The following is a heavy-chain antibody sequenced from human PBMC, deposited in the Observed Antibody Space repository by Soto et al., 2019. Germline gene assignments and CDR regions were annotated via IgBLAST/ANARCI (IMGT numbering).Heavy chain of an antibody. V-gene: IGHV3-30*18. CDR3: AKDLGHGGRGAFDI. D-gene: IGHD7-27*01. Sequence: QVQLVESGGGVVQPGRSLRLSCAASGFTFSSYGMHWVRQAPGKGLEWVAVISYDGSNKYYADSVKGRFTISRDNSKNTLYLQMNSLRAEDTAVCYCAKDLGHGGRGAFDIWGQGTMVTVSS. CDR1: GFTFSSYG. CDR2: ISYDGSNK. J-gene: IGHJ3*02.